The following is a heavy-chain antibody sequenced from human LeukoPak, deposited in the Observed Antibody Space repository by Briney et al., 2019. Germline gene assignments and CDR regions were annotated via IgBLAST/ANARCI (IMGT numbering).Heavy chain of an antibody. CDR2: IIPIFGTA. D-gene: IGHD5-18*01. J-gene: IGHJ4*02. Sequence: SVTVSCKASGGTFSSYAISWVRQAPGQGLEWMGGIIPIFGTANYAQKFQGRVTITADESTSTAYMELSSLRSEDTAVYYCASPEGGYSYGYVYWGQGTLVTVSS. CDR1: GGTFSSYA. CDR3: ASPEGGYSYGYVY. V-gene: IGHV1-69*13.